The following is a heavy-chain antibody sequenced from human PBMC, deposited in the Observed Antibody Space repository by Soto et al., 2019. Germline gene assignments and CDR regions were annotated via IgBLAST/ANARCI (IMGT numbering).Heavy chain of an antibody. CDR2: IDREGSDT. CDR3: ARATTTVTTRPTLGY. V-gene: IGHV3-74*01. J-gene: IGHJ4*02. D-gene: IGHD4-17*01. CDR1: GFTFSSYW. Sequence: EVQLVESGGGLVQPGGSLRLSCAASGFTFSSYWMHWVRQTPGKGLVRVSRIDREGSDTAYADSVKGRFTISRDNAKNTLYLQMESLRAEDTAVYYCARATTTVTTRPTLGYWGQGTLVTVSS.